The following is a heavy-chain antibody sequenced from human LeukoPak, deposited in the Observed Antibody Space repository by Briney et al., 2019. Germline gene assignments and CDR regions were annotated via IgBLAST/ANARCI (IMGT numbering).Heavy chain of an antibody. CDR1: GFTFNTYS. CDR2: ISRTSEGI. Sequence: GGSLRLSCAASGFTFNTYSMSWVRQAPGKGLEWVSIISRTSEGIFYADSVKGRFTISRDNAKNSLYLQMNGLRAEDTAANYCARGATDTTRWFDPWGQGTLVTVSS. CDR3: ARGATDTTRWFDP. D-gene: IGHD1-7*01. V-gene: IGHV3-21*01. J-gene: IGHJ5*02.